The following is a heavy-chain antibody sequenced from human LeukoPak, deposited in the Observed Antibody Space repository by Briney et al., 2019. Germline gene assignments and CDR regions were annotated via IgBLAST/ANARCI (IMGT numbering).Heavy chain of an antibody. D-gene: IGHD5-18*01. Sequence: GGSLRLSCVASRFTFSSYSMSWVRQAPGKGLEWVSSISSTSSYIYYADSVKGRFTISRDNAKNSLYLQMNSLRAEDTAVYYCARERGYSYGYADYWGQGTLVTVSS. CDR2: ISSTSSYI. V-gene: IGHV3-21*01. J-gene: IGHJ4*02. CDR3: ARERGYSYGYADY. CDR1: RFTFSSYS.